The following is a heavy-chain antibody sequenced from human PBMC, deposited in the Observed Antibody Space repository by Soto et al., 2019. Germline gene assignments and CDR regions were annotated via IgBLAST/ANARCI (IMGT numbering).Heavy chain of an antibody. J-gene: IGHJ4*02. CDR1: GFTFSRYA. CDR3: AKDLVSVVVSIDY. CDR2: ISGSGGST. V-gene: IGHV3-23*01. Sequence: PGGSLRLSCAASGFTFSRYAMNWVRQAPGKGLEWVSGISGSGGSTYYADSVKGRFTISRDNSKNTLYLQMNSLRAEDTAVYYCAKDLVSVVVSIDYWGQGTLVTVSS. D-gene: IGHD2-15*01.